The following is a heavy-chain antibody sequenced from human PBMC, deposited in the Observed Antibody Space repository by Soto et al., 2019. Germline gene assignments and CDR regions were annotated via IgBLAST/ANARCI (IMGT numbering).Heavy chain of an antibody. Sequence: GASVKVSCKAYGYTFRNYGITWVRQAPGQGLEWMGWVSAYNRNTNYAQKFQERVTMTTDTSTSTAYMELNSLRAEDTAVYYCAFDYWGHGTLVTVSS. V-gene: IGHV1-18*01. CDR3: AFDY. J-gene: IGHJ4*01. CDR2: VSAYNRNT. CDR1: GYTFRNYG.